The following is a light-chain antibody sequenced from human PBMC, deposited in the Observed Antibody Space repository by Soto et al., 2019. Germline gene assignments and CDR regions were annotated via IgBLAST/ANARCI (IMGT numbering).Light chain of an antibody. CDR1: QNFDNW. V-gene: IGKV1-5*01. CDR3: QQYNTYSAT. J-gene: IGKJ5*01. CDR2: GAS. Sequence: DIQMTQSPSTLSPSVGDRVTISCGPSQNFDNWWAWYQQKPGKAPKILIYGASTLERGVPSRFSGSGSGTEFTLTITNLQPDDFATYYCQQYNTYSATFGQGTRLEIK.